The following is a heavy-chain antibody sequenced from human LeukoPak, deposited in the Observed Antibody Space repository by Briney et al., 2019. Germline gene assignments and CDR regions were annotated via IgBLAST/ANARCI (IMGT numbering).Heavy chain of an antibody. CDR1: GFTFSSYG. V-gene: IGHV3-30*02. CDR3: AKVGDYGDYYYYYTDV. Sequence: GGSLRLSCAASGFTFSSYGMHWVRQAPGKGLEWVAFIRYDGSNKYYADSVKGRFTISRDNSKNTLYLQMNSLRAEDTAVYYCAKVGDYGDYYYYYTDVWGKGTTVTISS. J-gene: IGHJ6*03. D-gene: IGHD4-17*01. CDR2: IRYDGSNK.